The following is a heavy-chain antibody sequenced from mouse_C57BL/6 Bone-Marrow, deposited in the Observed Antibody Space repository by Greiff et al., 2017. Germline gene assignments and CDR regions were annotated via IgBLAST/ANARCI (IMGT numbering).Heavy chain of an antibody. J-gene: IGHJ2*01. CDR1: GFNIKDDY. Sequence: EVKLQQSGAELVRPGASVKLSCTASGFNIKDDYMHWVKQRPEQGLEWIGWIDPENGDTEYASKFQGKATITADTSSNTAYLQLSSLTSEDTAVYYCTPTTVVDFDYWGQGTTLTVSS. V-gene: IGHV14-4*01. CDR2: IDPENGDT. D-gene: IGHD1-1*01. CDR3: TPTTVVDFDY.